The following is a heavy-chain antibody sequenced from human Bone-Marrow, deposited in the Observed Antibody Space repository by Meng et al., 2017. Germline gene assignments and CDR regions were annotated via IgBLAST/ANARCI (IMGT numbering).Heavy chain of an antibody. D-gene: IGHD6-19*01. Sequence: ESLKISCTVSGGSISSSSYYWGWNRQPSGKGLEWIGSIYYSGSTYYNPALKSRVTISVDTSKNQFSLKLSSVTAADTAVYYCARGRIAVEPPAKPFDYWGQGTLVTVSS. J-gene: IGHJ4*02. CDR3: ARGRIAVEPPAKPFDY. V-gene: IGHV4-39*07. CDR2: IYYSGST. CDR1: GGSISSSSYY.